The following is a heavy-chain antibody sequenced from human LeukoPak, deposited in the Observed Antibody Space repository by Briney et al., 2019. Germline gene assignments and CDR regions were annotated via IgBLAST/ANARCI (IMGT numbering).Heavy chain of an antibody. D-gene: IGHD3-3*01. J-gene: IGHJ6*02. CDR2: IYYNGST. CDR1: GGSISSYY. CDR3: ARGFWSGYSGLYYYYGMDV. Sequence: SETLSLTCTVSGGSISSYYWSWIRQPPGKGLEWVGYIYYNGSTNYNPSLKSRVTISVDTSKTQFSLKLSSVTAADTAVYYCARGFWSGYSGLYYYYGMDVWGQGTTVTVSS. V-gene: IGHV4-59*01.